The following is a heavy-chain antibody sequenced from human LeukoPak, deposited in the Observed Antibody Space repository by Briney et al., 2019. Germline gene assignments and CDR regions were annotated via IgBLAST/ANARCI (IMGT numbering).Heavy chain of an antibody. Sequence: ASVKVSCKASGYTFTSYDINWVRQATGQGLEWMGWMNPNSGNTGYAQKFQGRVTITRNTSISTAYMELSSLRSEDTAVYYCARNPGVTAGRGYYYYMDVWGKGTTVTVSS. CDR2: MNPNSGNT. CDR1: GYTFTSYD. V-gene: IGHV1-8*03. CDR3: ARNPGVTAGRGYYYYMDV. J-gene: IGHJ6*03. D-gene: IGHD2-2*01.